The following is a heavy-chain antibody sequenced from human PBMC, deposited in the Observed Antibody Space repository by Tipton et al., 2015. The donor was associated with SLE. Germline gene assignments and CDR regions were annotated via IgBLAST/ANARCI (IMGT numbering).Heavy chain of an antibody. CDR1: GFTFSSHW. CDR2: IHSDGSST. Sequence: SLRLSCAASGFTFSSHWMHWVRQAPGKGLVWVSRIHSDGSSTNYADSVKGRFTISRDNAKSTMYLQMNSLRAEDTAVYYCAKDESEEVAADWFDPRGQGILVTVSS. J-gene: IGHJ5*02. CDR3: AKDESEEVAADWFDP. D-gene: IGHD5-12*01. V-gene: IGHV3-74*01.